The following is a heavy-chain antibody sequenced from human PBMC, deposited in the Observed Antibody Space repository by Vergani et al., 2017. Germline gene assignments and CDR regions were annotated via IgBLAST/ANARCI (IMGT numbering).Heavy chain of an antibody. V-gene: IGHV4-30-4*08. Sequence: QVQLQESGPGLVKPSQTLSLTCTVSGGSISSGDYFWSWIRQPPGKGLEWIGYIYYTGNTYYNPSLKSRVTISVDTSKTQFSLKLSSVTAADTAVYYCASSYVRYYYYYMDVWGKGTTVTVSS. CDR2: IYYTGNT. CDR1: GGSISSGDYF. J-gene: IGHJ6*03. D-gene: IGHD1-26*01. CDR3: ASSYVRYYYYYMDV.